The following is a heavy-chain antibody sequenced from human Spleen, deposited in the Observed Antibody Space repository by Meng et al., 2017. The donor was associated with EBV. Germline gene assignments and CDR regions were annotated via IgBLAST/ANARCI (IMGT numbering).Heavy chain of an antibody. D-gene: IGHD2/OR15-2a*01. Sequence: QPRGRAPGPGLVEPSVPRSPTCTLSGGSISSSTYYWGWIRQPPGKGLEWIGSINYGGSTYYNPSLKSRVTISVDTSKNQFSLKLSSVTAADTAVYYCAREDNSAFDPWGQGTLVTVSS. CDR2: INYGGST. CDR3: AREDNSAFDP. J-gene: IGHJ5*02. V-gene: IGHV4-39*07. CDR1: GGSISSSTYY.